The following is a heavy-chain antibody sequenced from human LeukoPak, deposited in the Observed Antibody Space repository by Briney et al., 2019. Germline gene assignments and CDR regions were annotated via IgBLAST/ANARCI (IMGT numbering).Heavy chain of an antibody. CDR1: GFTFSSYA. Sequence: GGSLRLSCAASGFTFSSYAMHWVRQAPGKGLQCVAIISYDGTNKYYADSVKGRFTISRDNSRNTLSLQMNSLRAEDTAVYYCARPYSSSWYSPGDYWGQGTLVTVSS. CDR2: ISYDGTNK. D-gene: IGHD6-13*01. CDR3: ARPYSSSWYSPGDY. V-gene: IGHV3-30-3*01. J-gene: IGHJ4*02.